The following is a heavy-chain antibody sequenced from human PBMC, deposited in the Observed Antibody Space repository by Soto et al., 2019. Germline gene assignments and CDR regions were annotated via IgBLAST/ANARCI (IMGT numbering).Heavy chain of an antibody. J-gene: IGHJ6*02. CDR1: GYTFTGYY. V-gene: IGHV1-2*04. CDR3: AKSLSSSSWSYYYGMDV. CDR2: INPNSGGT. D-gene: IGHD6-6*01. Sequence: QVQLVQSGAEVKKPGASVKVSCKASGYTFTGYYMHWVRQAPGQGLEWMGWINPNSGGTNYAQKFQGWVTMTRDTSISTAYMELSRLRSDDTAVYYCAKSLSSSSWSYYYGMDVWGQGTTVTVSS.